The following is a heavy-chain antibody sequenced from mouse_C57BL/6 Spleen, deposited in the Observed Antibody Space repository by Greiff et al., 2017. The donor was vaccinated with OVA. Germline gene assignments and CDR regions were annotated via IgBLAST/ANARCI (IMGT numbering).Heavy chain of an antibody. CDR3: TEMGTGDAMDY. CDR2: IRLKSDNYAT. CDR1: GFTFSNYW. V-gene: IGHV6-3*01. Sequence: EVKLEESGGGLVQPGGSMKLSCVASGFTFSNYWMNWVRQSPEKGLEWVAQIRLKSDNYATHYAESVQGRFTISRDDSKSSVYLQMNNLRAEDTGIYYCTEMGTGDAMDYWGQGTSVTVSS. D-gene: IGHD2-3*01. J-gene: IGHJ4*01.